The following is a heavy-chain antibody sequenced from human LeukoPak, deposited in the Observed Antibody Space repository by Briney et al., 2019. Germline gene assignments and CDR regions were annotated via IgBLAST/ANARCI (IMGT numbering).Heavy chain of an antibody. CDR1: GGTFSSYA. CDR2: IIPIFGTA. CDR3: AKESHDYDFWSGYSTLEG. D-gene: IGHD3-3*01. V-gene: IGHV1-69*05. J-gene: IGHJ4*02. Sequence: SVKVSCKASGGTFSSYAISWVRQAPGQGLEWMGGIIPIFGTANYAQKFQGRVTITRDTSASTAYMELSSLRSEDTAVYYCAKESHDYDFWSGYSTLEGWGQGTLVTVSS.